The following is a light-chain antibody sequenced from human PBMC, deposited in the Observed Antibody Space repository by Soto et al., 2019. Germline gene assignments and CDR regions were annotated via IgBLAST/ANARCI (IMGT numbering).Light chain of an antibody. Sequence: ENVLTQSPGTLSLSPGESATLSCRASQIVYNGYLAWYQKKPGQPPRLLIFGASTRASGVPDRFSGSESGTDFTLTINRLQPEDFAVYYCQQYVSSPRTFGQGTRVEIK. CDR3: QQYVSSPRT. CDR2: GAS. CDR1: QIVYNGY. J-gene: IGKJ1*01. V-gene: IGKV3-20*01.